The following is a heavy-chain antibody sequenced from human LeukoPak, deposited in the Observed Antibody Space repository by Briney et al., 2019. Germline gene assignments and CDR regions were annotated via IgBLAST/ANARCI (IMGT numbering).Heavy chain of an antibody. V-gene: IGHV1-2*02. CDR3: ASFGDITIFGVVIISDAFDI. CDR2: INPNSGGT. CDR1: GYTFTSYG. D-gene: IGHD3-3*01. J-gene: IGHJ3*02. Sequence: ASVKVSCKASGYTFTSYGISWVRQAPGQGLEWMGWINPNSGGTNYAQKFQGRVTMTRDTSISTAYMELSRLRSDDTAVYYCASFGDITIFGVVIISDAFDIWGQGTMVTVSS.